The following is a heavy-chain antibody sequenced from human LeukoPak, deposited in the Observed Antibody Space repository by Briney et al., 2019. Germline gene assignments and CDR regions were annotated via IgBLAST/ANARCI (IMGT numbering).Heavy chain of an antibody. J-gene: IGHJ4*02. CDR2: ISSDGSNT. V-gene: IGHV3-74*01. D-gene: IGHD1-14*01. CDR1: GFTFSSYS. Sequence: PGGSLSLSCAASGFTFSSYSMHGVRRAPGTGLVWVSRISSDGSNTNYADSVKGRFTISRDNAKNTLYLQMNSLRAEDTALYYCARQNRDFDYWGQGTLVTVSS. CDR3: ARQNRDFDY.